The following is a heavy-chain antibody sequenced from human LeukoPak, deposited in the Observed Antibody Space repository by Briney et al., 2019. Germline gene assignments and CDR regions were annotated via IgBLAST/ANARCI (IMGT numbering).Heavy chain of an antibody. Sequence: GGSLRLSCVASGFSFGSNWMSWVRQAPGKGLEWVANIKQDGSEKNYVDSVKGRFTISRDNTKNSLYLQMNSLRAEDTAVYYCARLRYSDYWGQGTLVTVSS. J-gene: IGHJ4*02. D-gene: IGHD2-21*01. CDR1: GFSFGSNW. CDR2: IKQDGSEK. CDR3: ARLRYSDY. V-gene: IGHV3-7*03.